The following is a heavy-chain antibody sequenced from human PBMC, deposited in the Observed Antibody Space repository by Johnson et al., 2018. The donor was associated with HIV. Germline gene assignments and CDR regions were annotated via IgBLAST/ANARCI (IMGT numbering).Heavy chain of an antibody. D-gene: IGHD3-3*01. CDR1: GFIFSNYA. V-gene: IGHV3-23*04. J-gene: IGHJ3*02. CDR2: VSGSGGST. Sequence: VQLVESGGGVVQPGRSLRLSCAAAGFIFSNYAMSWVRRAPGKGLEWVSAVSGSGGSTYYADSVTGRFTISRDNSNNTLYLQMNSLRAEDTAVYYCARDQEGFYDSVFDIWGQGTMVTVSS. CDR3: ARDQEGFYDSVFDI.